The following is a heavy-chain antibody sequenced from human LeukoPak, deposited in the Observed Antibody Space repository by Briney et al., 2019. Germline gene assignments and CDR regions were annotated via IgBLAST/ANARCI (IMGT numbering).Heavy chain of an antibody. CDR3: AKATTFDWLPLDY. D-gene: IGHD3-9*01. CDR1: GFTFDNFA. Sequence: GGSLRLSCAASGFTFDNFAMSWVRQAPGKGLEWVSGISGSGGSTYYADSVKGRFTISRDNSKNTLYLQMNSLRAEDTAVYYCAKATTFDWLPLDYWGQGTLVTVSS. CDR2: ISGSGGST. V-gene: IGHV3-23*01. J-gene: IGHJ4*02.